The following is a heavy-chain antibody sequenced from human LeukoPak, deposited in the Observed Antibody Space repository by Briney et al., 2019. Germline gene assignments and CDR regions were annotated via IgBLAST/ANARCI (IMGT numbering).Heavy chain of an antibody. V-gene: IGHV1-2*02. CDR2: INPDSGGP. J-gene: IGHJ4*02. Sequence: GASLKVSCKASGYTFTGFHMHSGRHAPVQGLEWVGWINPDSGGPNYAQNYQGRVTMSGDTSISTAYMELSRLSSDDTAVYYCARGLVVVTAPRLDWGQGTLVIVSS. CDR1: GYTFTGFH. CDR3: ARGLVVVTAPRLD. D-gene: IGHD2-21*02.